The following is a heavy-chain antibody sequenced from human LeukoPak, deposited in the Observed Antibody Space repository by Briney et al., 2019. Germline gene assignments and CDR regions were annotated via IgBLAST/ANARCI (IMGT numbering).Heavy chain of an antibody. J-gene: IGHJ4*02. Sequence: SETLSLTCTVSGGSISSYYWSWIRQPAGKGLEWIGRIYTSGSTIYNPSLKSRVTMSVDTSENQFSLKLSSVTAADTAVYYCVRAVAATAPDYFDYWGQGTLVTVSS. CDR3: VRAVAATAPDYFDY. D-gene: IGHD6-19*01. CDR2: IYTSGST. V-gene: IGHV4-4*07. CDR1: GGSISSYY.